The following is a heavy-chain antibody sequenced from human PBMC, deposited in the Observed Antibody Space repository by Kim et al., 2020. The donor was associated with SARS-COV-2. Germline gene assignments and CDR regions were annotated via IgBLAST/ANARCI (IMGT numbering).Heavy chain of an antibody. J-gene: IGHJ6*02. D-gene: IGHD5-18*01. V-gene: IGHV3-9*01. Sequence: ASVKGRFNIARANAKNSLYLQLNSLRPEDTALYYCAKDLYSYGFYYYGMDVWGQGTTVTVSS. CDR3: AKDLYSYGFYYYGMDV.